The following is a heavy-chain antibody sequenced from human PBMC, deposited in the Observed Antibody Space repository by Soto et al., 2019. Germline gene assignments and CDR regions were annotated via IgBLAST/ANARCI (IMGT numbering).Heavy chain of an antibody. Sequence: TSVTLSLTWTVSGGSVISGSCYWSWNRQPPGKGLEWIGYIYYSGSTNYNPSLKSRVTITRDMSTSTAYMELSSLRSEDTAVYYCAADPVHSSSFPPHYYYGMDVWGQGTTVTVSS. CDR3: AADPVHSSSFPPHYYYGMDV. D-gene: IGHD6-6*01. J-gene: IGHJ6*02. CDR2: IYYSGST. V-gene: IGHV4-61*01. CDR1: GGSVISGSCY.